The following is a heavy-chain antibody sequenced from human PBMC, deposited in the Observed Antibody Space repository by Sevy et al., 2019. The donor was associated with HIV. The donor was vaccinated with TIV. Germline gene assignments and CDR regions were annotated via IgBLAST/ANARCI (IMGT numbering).Heavy chain of an antibody. V-gene: IGHV3-30*04. CDR2: ISYDGGKT. D-gene: IGHD2-15*01. J-gene: IGHJ4*02. Sequence: GGSLRLSCADSGFTFSSYAMHWVRQAPGKGLEWVAVISYDGGKTYHADSVKGRFTISRDNSENTLYLQMNSLRAEDTAVYYCTRDGGGDYFDYWGLGTLVTVSS. CDR3: TRDGGGDYFDY. CDR1: GFTFSSYA.